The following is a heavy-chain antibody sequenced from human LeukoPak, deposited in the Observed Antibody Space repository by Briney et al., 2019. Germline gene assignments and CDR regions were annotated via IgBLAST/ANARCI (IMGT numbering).Heavy chain of an antibody. Sequence: GGSLRLSCAASGFTFSSYAMSWVRQAPGKGLEWVSGIGGSGNNRYYANSVRGRFTISRDNSKNTLFLQMNTLRADDTAVYFCAKSPLTRPLCFDYWGRGTLVTVSA. J-gene: IGHJ4*02. V-gene: IGHV3-23*01. D-gene: IGHD1-14*01. CDR1: GFTFSSYA. CDR2: IGGSGNNR. CDR3: AKSPLTRPLCFDY.